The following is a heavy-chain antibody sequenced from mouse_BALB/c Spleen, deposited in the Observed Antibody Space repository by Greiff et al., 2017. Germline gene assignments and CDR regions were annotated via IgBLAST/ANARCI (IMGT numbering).Heavy chain of an antibody. Sequence: EVHLVESGGGLVQPGGSLRLSCATSGFTFTDYYMSWVRQPPGKALEWLGFIRNKANGYTTEYSASVKGRFTISRDNSQSILYLQMNTLRAEDSAPYYCARDVYRYEGYDSMDYWGQGTSVTVSA. CDR3: ARDVYRYEGYDSMDY. J-gene: IGHJ4*01. V-gene: IGHV7-3*02. CDR2: IRNKANGYTT. D-gene: IGHD2-14*01. CDR1: GFTFTDYY.